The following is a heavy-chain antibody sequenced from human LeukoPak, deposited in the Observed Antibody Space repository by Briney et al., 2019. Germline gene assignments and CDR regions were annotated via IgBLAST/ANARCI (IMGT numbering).Heavy chain of an antibody. V-gene: IGHV3-30*03. D-gene: IGHD6-13*01. Sequence: GGSLRLSCAASGFTFSSYGMHWVRQAPGKGLEWVAVISYDGSNKYYADSVKGRFTISRDNSKNTLYLQMNSLRAEDTAVYYCAREEAIAAAGYFDYWGQGTLVTVSS. CDR2: ISYDGSNK. CDR3: AREEAIAAAGYFDY. CDR1: GFTFSSYG. J-gene: IGHJ4*02.